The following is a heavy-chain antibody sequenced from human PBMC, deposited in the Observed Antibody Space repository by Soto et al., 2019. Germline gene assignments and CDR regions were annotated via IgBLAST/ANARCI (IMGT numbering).Heavy chain of an antibody. CDR2: IYYSGST. V-gene: IGHV4-59*01. J-gene: IGHJ6*02. CDR3: ARVRNGLDV. Sequence: ETLSLTCTVSGGSISIFYWSWIRQPPGKGLEWIGHIYYSGSTNYNPSLKSRVTISLDTSKNQFSLKLNSVTAADTAVYYCARVRNGLDVWGQGTTVTVSS. CDR1: GGSISIFY.